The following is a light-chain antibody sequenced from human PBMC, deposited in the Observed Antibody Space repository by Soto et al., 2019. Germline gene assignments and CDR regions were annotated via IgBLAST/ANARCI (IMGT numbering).Light chain of an antibody. CDR2: GAS. V-gene: IGKV3-20*01. J-gene: IGKJ3*01. CDR1: QSVSSSY. Sequence: EIVLTQSPGTLSLSPGERATLSCRASQSVSSSYLAWYQQKPGQAPRLLIYGASSRATGIPDRFSGSGSGTDFSLSISRLDPEDFAVYYCQQYGSSPPVTFGPGTKVDIK. CDR3: QQYGSSPPVT.